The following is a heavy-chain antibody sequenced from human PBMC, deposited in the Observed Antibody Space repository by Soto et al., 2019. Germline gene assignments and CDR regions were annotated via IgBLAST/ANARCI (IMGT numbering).Heavy chain of an antibody. CDR1: GYTFTSYG. V-gene: IGHV1-18*01. Sequence: QVQLVQSGAEVKKPGASVKVSCKASGYTFTSYGISWVRQAPGQGLEWMGWISAYNGNTNYAQKLQGRVTMTTDTSTSTAYMELRSLRSDDTAVYYRAFRTGYCSGGSCYWNWFDPWGQGTLVTVSS. J-gene: IGHJ5*02. CDR3: AFRTGYCSGGSCYWNWFDP. CDR2: ISAYNGNT. D-gene: IGHD2-15*01.